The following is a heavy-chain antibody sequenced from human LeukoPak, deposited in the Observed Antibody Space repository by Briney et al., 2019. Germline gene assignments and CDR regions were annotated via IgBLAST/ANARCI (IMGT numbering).Heavy chain of an antibody. Sequence: SETLSLTCAVYGGSFSGYYWSWIRQPPGKGLEWIGEINHSGSTNYNPSLMSRVTISVDTSKNQFSLKLSSVTAADTAVYYCARGSAMEHYYYYYGMDVWGQGTTVTVSS. CDR3: ARGSAMEHYYYYYGMDV. V-gene: IGHV4-34*01. CDR1: GGSFSGYY. CDR2: INHSGST. D-gene: IGHD5-18*01. J-gene: IGHJ6*02.